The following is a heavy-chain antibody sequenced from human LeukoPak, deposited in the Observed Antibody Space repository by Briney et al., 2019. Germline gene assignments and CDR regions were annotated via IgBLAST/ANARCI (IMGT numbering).Heavy chain of an antibody. CDR1: GFTFSSSE. J-gene: IGHJ4*02. V-gene: IGHV3-74*01. D-gene: IGHD1-26*01. CDR3: VRVVSSWEFGY. Sequence: GGSLRLSCAASGFTFSSSEMNWVRQAPGKGLVWVSRINSDGSTTSYADSVKGRFTISRDNAKNTLYLQMNSLRAEDTAVYYCVRVVSSWEFGYWGQGTLVIVSS. CDR2: INSDGSTT.